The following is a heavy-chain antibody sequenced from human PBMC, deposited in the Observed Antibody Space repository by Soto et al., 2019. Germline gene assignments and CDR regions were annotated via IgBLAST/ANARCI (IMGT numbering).Heavy chain of an antibody. Sequence: SETLSLTCTVSGGSISSGGYYWSWIRQHPGKGLEWIGYIYYSGSTYYNPSLKSRVTISVDTSKNQFSLKLSSVTAADTAVYYCARDRRGLENWFDPWGQGTLVTVSS. D-gene: IGHD1-1*01. CDR3: ARDRRGLENWFDP. CDR2: IYYSGST. J-gene: IGHJ5*02. V-gene: IGHV4-31*03. CDR1: GGSISSGGYY.